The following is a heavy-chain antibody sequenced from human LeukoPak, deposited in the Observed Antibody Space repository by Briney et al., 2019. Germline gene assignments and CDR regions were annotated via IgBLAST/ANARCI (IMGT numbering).Heavy chain of an antibody. D-gene: IGHD3-10*01. CDR3: AKGRVDYYGSGSYHTPFDY. J-gene: IGHJ4*02. V-gene: IGHV3-23*01. CDR2: MSGRXXST. Sequence: SAMSGRXXSTSYADSVQGRFTISRDNSQNTLYLQMNSLRAEDTAVYYCAKGRVDYYGSGSYHTPFDYWGQGTLVPVSS.